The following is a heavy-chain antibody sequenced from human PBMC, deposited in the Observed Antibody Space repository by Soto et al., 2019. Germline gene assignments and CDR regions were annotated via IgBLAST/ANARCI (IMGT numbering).Heavy chain of an antibody. V-gene: IGHV4-59*01. D-gene: IGHD6-13*01. Sequence: WTWIRQPPGRGLEWIGYIHYTGTTNYNPPLRSRVSISVHTSKNQLSLTLDSVTAADTAVYFCARVPSAVAAPSMDVWGRGTTVTVSS. CDR2: IHYTGTT. CDR3: ARVPSAVAAPSMDV. J-gene: IGHJ6*02.